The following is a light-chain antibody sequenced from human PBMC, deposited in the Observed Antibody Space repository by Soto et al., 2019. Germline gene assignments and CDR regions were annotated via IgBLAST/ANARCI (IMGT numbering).Light chain of an antibody. CDR3: QQSYSTPWT. CDR2: AAS. Sequence: DIQLTPSPSTLSASVGDRVTITCRASQNISGYLDWYQQKPGKAPKLLIYAASSLQSGIPSRFSGSGSETDFTLTISSLQPEDFATYYCQQSYSTPWTFGQGTKVDIK. V-gene: IGKV1-39*01. CDR1: QNISGY. J-gene: IGKJ1*01.